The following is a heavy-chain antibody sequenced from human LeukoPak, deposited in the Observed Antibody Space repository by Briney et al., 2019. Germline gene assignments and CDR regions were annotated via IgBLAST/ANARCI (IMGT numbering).Heavy chain of an antibody. CDR3: ARGHGAEGDYDFWSGYYVG. J-gene: IGHJ4*02. CDR2: INPNSGGT. V-gene: IGHV1-2*02. D-gene: IGHD3-3*01. CDR1: GYTFTGYY. Sequence: ASVKVSCKASGYTFTGYYMHWVRQAPGQGLEWMGWINPNSGGTNYAQKFQGRVTMTRDTSISTAYMELSRLRSDDTAVYYCARGHGAEGDYDFWSGYYVGWGQGTLVTVSS.